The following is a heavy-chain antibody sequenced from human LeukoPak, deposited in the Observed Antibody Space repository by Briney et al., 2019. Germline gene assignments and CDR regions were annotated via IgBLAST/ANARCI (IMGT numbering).Heavy chain of an antibody. CDR2: IKQDGSEK. Sequence: GGSLRLSCAASGFTFSSYSMNWVRQAPGKGLEWVANIKQDGSEKYYVDSVEGRFTISRDNAKNSLYLQMNSLRAEDTAVYYCARVYFDWLPYYFDYWGQGTLVTVSS. CDR3: ARVYFDWLPYYFDY. CDR1: GFTFSSYS. D-gene: IGHD3-9*01. V-gene: IGHV3-7*04. J-gene: IGHJ4*02.